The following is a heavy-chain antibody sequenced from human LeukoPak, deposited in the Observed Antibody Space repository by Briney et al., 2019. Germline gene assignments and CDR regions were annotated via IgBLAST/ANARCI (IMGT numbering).Heavy chain of an antibody. D-gene: IGHD3-22*01. V-gene: IGHV4-34*01. CDR1: GGSFSGYY. Sequence: SETLSLTCAVYGGSFSGYYWSWIRPPRGKGLEWIGEINHSGSTNYNPSLKSRVTISVDTSKNQFSLKLSSVTAAATAVYFCARGRTPRYYYDSSAVDYWGQGTLVTVSS. CDR3: ARGRTPRYYYDSSAVDY. J-gene: IGHJ4*02. CDR2: INHSGST.